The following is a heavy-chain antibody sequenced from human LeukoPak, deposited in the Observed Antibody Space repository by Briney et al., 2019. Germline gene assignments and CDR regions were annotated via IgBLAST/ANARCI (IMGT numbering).Heavy chain of an antibody. J-gene: IGHJ1*01. CDR3: ATNGWYCLDH. V-gene: IGHV4-34*01. CDR1: GGSISNYY. Sequence: SETLSLTCTVSGGSISNYYWTWNRQPPGKGLEWIGEINHSGRTNYNPSLKSRVTISVDTSKNQFSLKLTSVTAADTAVYYCATNGWYCLDHWGQGALVTVSS. D-gene: IGHD6-19*01. CDR2: INHSGRT.